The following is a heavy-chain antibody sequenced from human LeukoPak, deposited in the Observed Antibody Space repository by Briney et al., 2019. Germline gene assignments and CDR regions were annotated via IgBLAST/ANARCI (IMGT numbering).Heavy chain of an antibody. V-gene: IGHV4-39*01. J-gene: IGHJ4*02. CDR1: GGSISSSSYY. Sequence: SETLSLTCTVSGGSISSSSYYWGWIRQPPGKGLEWIGSIYYSGRIYSNPSLKSRVTISLDTSKNQFSLKLSSETAADTAVYYCARPGQGYFDSWGPGTPVSVSS. CDR2: IYYSGRI. CDR3: ARPGQGYFDS.